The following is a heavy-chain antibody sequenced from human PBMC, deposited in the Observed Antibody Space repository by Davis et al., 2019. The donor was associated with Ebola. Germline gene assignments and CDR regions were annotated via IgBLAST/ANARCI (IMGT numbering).Heavy chain of an antibody. Sequence: ESLRLSCAVYGGSFSGYYWSWVRQSPGKGLEWIGEVIDSGNSNYNPSLKGRVSVSVDTSKNQFSLRLTSVTAADTAVYYCARTTRGSGWFLDYWGQGTLVTVSS. CDR1: GGSFSGYY. D-gene: IGHD6-19*01. CDR3: ARTTRGSGWFLDY. V-gene: IGHV4-34*12. CDR2: VIDSGNS. J-gene: IGHJ4*02.